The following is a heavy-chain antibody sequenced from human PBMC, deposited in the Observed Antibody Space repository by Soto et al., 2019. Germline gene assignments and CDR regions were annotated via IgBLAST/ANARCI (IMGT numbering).Heavy chain of an antibody. CDR2: VKTKSEGETT. CDR1: GFTFGDAW. CDR3: TTLGPS. Sequence: EVHLVESGGGWVKPGGPLTLSCVASGFTFGDAWMNWVRQAAGKGLEWVGHVKTKSEGETTDYAAPVKGRFTIWRDDSTNTLYLQMNSLKSEDTGKYFCTTLGPSWGQGTQVTVSS. V-gene: IGHV3-15*07. J-gene: IGHJ5*02.